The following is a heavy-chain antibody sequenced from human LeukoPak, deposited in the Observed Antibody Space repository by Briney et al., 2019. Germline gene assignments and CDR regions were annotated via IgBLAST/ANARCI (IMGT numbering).Heavy chain of an antibody. Sequence: VASVKVSCKASGYTFTIYGISWVRQAPGQGLEWMGWISAYNGNTNYAQKLQGRVTMTTDTSTSTAYMELRSLRSDDTAVYYCARFPKFPGTPDYWGQGTLVTVSS. J-gene: IGHJ4*02. CDR3: ARFPKFPGTPDY. D-gene: IGHD1-14*01. V-gene: IGHV1-18*01. CDR1: GYTFTIYG. CDR2: ISAYNGNT.